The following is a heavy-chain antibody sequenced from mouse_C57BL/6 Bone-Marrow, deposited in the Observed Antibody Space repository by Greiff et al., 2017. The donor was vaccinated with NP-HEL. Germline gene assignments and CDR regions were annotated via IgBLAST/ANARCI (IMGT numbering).Heavy chain of an antibody. CDR1: GFSLSTFGMG. CDR3: ARLRYGSSYWYFEV. Sequence: QVQLKESGPGILQPSQTLSLSCSFSGFSLSTFGMGVSWIRQPSGQDLEWLAHIYCDDDKHYNPSLKSQLRISKDTSNNQVFLKITTVDTVETATYYCARLRYGSSYWYFEVWGTGTTVTVSS. V-gene: IGHV8-6*01. J-gene: IGHJ1*03. D-gene: IGHD1-1*01. CDR2: IYCDDDK.